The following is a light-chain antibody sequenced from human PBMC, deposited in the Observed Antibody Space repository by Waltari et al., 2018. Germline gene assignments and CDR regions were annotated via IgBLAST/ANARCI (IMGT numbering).Light chain of an antibody. V-gene: IGLV3-21*03. Sequence: SYVLTQPPSVSVAPGKTARITCGGNHLGSKSVHWYQQKPGQAPVLGVYDDSDRPSGIPERFSGSNSGNTATLTISRVEAGDEADYYCQVWDSSSDHPTVVFGGGTKLTVL. J-gene: IGLJ2*01. CDR2: DDS. CDR3: QVWDSSSDHPTVV. CDR1: HLGSKS.